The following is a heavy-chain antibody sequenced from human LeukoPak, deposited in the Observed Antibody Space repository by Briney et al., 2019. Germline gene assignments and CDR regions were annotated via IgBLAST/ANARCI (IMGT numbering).Heavy chain of an antibody. J-gene: IGHJ6*02. V-gene: IGHV4-39*01. Sequence: SETLSLTCTVSGGSISSGGYYWGWIRQPPGTGLEWIGSIYYSGSTYYNPSLKSRVTISVDTSKNQFSLKLSSVTAADTAVYYCARQVDCSSTSCAYYYYYGMDVWGQGTTVTVSS. D-gene: IGHD2-2*01. CDR1: GGSISSGGYY. CDR2: IYYSGST. CDR3: ARQVDCSSTSCAYYYYYGMDV.